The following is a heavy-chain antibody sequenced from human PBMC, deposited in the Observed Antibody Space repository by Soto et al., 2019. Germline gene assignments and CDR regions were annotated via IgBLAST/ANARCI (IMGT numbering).Heavy chain of an antibody. J-gene: IGHJ4*02. Sequence: VQLVESGGGVVQPGRSLRLSCAASGFTFSGDAMHWVRQAPGKGLEWVAVVSHDGRNRHYADSVRGRFTISRDSSKNTVSLEMTSLRAEDTAVYYCAKGGRQWLVTSDFNYWGQGALVTVSS. CDR1: GFTFSGDA. CDR2: VSHDGRNR. D-gene: IGHD6-19*01. CDR3: AKGGRQWLVTSDFNY. V-gene: IGHV3-30*18.